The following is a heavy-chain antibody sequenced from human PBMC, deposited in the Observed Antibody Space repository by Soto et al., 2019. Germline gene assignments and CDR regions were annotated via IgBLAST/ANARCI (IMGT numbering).Heavy chain of an antibody. CDR2: ISSTSSLI. Sequence: EVQLVESGGGLVKPGGSLRLSCAASGFTFSSYNMNWVRQAPGKGLEWVSSISSTSSLIYYADSVKGRFTISRDNRKYSLYLQMNSLRADDTAVYYCAPQSPDFDYWGQGTLVTVSS. V-gene: IGHV3-21*01. J-gene: IGHJ4*02. CDR1: GFTFSSYN. CDR3: APQSPDFDY.